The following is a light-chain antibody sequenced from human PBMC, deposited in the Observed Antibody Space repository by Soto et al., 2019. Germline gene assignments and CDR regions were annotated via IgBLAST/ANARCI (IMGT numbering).Light chain of an antibody. V-gene: IGKV3-20*01. J-gene: IGKJ1*01. Sequence: EIGLTQSAGTLSLCPGEGGTLXCRASQSFSSRYLAWYQQEPGQAPRLLRYGASSRATGSPDRFSGSGSATDFTPTISRREPEDFAVYYGQQYGSSPWTFGQGTKVDIK. CDR1: QSFSSRY. CDR2: GAS. CDR3: QQYGSSPWT.